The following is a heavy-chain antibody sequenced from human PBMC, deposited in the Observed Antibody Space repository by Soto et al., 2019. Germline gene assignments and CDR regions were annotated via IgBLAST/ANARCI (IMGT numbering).Heavy chain of an antibody. V-gene: IGHV4-31*03. J-gene: IGHJ6*02. CDR3: ARITYGRPHYYYGMDV. CDR2: MFYSGST. Sequence: PSETLSLTCTVSGGSISSGDYYWSWIRQHPGKGLEWIGYMFYSGSTFYNPSLMGRVTISVDTSKNQFSLNLSSVTAADTAVYYCARITYGRPHYYYGMDVWGQGTTVTVSS. D-gene: IGHD3-10*01. CDR1: GGSISSGDYY.